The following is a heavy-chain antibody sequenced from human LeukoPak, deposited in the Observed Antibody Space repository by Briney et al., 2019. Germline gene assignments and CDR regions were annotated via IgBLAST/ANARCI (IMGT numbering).Heavy chain of an antibody. J-gene: IGHJ6*02. CDR3: AKTLKDFWSGYYDYYYYGMDV. D-gene: IGHD3-3*01. CDR1: GFTCSSYA. Sequence: GGSLRLSCAAAGFTCSSYAMSWVRQAPGKGLEWVSAISGSGGSTYYADSVKGRFTISRDNSKNTLYLQMNSLRAEDTAVYYCAKTLKDFWSGYYDYYYYGMDVWGQGTTVTVSS. CDR2: ISGSGGST. V-gene: IGHV3-23*01.